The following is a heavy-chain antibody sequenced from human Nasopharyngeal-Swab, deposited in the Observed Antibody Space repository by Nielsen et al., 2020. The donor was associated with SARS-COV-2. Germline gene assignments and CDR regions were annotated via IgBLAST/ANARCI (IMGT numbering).Heavy chain of an antibody. CDR2: IDWDDGK. J-gene: IGHJ4*02. Sequence: SGPTLVKPTQTLTLTCTFSGFSLSPSGMCVSWIRQPPGKALEWLALIDWDDGKYYSTSLKTRLTISKDTSKNQVVLTMTNMDPVDTATYYCARSTSSIAVAVNFDYWGQGTLVTVSS. CDR1: GFSLSPSGMC. V-gene: IGHV2-70*01. D-gene: IGHD6-19*01. CDR3: ARSTSSIAVAVNFDY.